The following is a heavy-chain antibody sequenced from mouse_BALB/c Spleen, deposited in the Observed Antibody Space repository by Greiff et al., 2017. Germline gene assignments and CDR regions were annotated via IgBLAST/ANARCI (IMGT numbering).Heavy chain of an antibody. J-gene: IGHJ2*01. Sequence: EVQLVESGPGLVKPSQSLSLTCTVTGYSITSDYAWNWIRQFPGNKLEWMGYISYSGSTSYNPSLKSRISITRDTSKNQFFLQLNSVTTEDTATYYCARLRGPNYFDYWGQGTTLTVSS. CDR1: GYSITSDYA. CDR3: ARLRGPNYFDY. CDR2: ISYSGST. V-gene: IGHV3-2*02.